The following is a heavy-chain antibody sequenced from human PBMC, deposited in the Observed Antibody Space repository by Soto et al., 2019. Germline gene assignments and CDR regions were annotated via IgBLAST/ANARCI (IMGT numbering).Heavy chain of an antibody. CDR1: GFIFSNYS. J-gene: IGHJ6*02. CDR2: ISSRSDI. D-gene: IGHD2-2*02. V-gene: IGHV3-21*01. CDR3: AREYTAWPLAYGLDV. Sequence: GGSLRLSCVGSGFIFSNYSINWVRQAPGKGLEWVSSISSRSDIYYAESVKGRFTISRDNAKNSVSLQMNSLRAEDTAVYYCAREYTAWPLAYGLDVWGQGTTVTSP.